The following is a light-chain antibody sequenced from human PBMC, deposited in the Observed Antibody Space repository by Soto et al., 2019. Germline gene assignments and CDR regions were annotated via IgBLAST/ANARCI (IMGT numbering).Light chain of an antibody. V-gene: IGKV1-5*01. CDR2: DAS. J-gene: IGKJ1*01. CDR3: QHYNSYSST. CDR1: QTISNW. Sequence: DIQMTQSPSTLSASVGDRVTITCRASQTISNWLAWYQRKPGKAPKLLIYDASILESGVPSRFSGSGSGTEFTLTISSLQPDDFAAYYCQHYNSYSSTFGQGTKVEIK.